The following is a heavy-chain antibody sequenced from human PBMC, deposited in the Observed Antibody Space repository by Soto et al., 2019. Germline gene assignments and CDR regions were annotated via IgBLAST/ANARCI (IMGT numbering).Heavy chain of an antibody. J-gene: IGHJ4*02. Sequence: SETLSLTCNVSGGSVSDYYWSWIRQAPGKGLEWIGYIHERGVTNYNPSLKSRVTMSVDTSKNQFSLTLRSVHTADTAIYFCARDPAGDYGHWGRGTRVTVSS. V-gene: IGHV4-59*02. CDR2: IHERGVT. CDR3: ARDPAGDYGH. D-gene: IGHD4-17*01. CDR1: GGSVSDYY.